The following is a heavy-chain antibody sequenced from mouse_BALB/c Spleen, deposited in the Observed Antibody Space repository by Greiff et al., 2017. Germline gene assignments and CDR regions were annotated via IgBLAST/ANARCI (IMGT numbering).Heavy chain of an antibody. Sequence: VKLQQSGAELAKPGASVKMSCKASGYTFTSYWMHWVKQRPGQGLEWIGYINPSTGYTEYNQKFKDKATLTADKSSSTAYMQLSSLTSEDSAVYYCARRIYDVDYWGQGTTLTVSS. J-gene: IGHJ2*01. CDR3: ARRIYDVDY. CDR1: GYTFTSYW. V-gene: IGHV1-7*01. D-gene: IGHD2-12*01. CDR2: INPSTGYT.